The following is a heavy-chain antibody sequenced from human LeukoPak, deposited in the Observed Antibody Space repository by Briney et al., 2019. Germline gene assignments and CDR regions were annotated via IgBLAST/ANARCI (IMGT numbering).Heavy chain of an antibody. CDR3: ARHMGYYYDSSGPSFERYYYGMDV. V-gene: IGHV5-51*01. J-gene: IGHJ6*02. CDR2: IYPGDSDT. Sequence: GESLKISCKGSGYSFTSYWIGWVRQMPGKGLEWMGIIYPGDSDTRYSPSFQGQVTISADKSISTAYLQWSSLKASDTAMYYYARHMGYYYDSSGPSFERYYYGMDVWGQGTTVTVSS. CDR1: GYSFTSYW. D-gene: IGHD3-22*01.